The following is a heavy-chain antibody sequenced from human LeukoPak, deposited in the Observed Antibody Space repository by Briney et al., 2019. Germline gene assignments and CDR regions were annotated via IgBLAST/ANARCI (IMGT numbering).Heavy chain of an antibody. CDR1: GGSISSYY. V-gene: IGHV4-4*07. CDR2: IYTSGST. Sequence: SETLSLTCTVSGGSISSYYWSWIRQPAGKGLEWIGRIYTSGSTNYNPSLKSRVTMSVDTSKNQFSLKLSSVTAADTAVYYCARNYDSSGYYQYNWFDPWGQGTLVTVSS. D-gene: IGHD3-22*01. J-gene: IGHJ5*02. CDR3: ARNYDSSGYYQYNWFDP.